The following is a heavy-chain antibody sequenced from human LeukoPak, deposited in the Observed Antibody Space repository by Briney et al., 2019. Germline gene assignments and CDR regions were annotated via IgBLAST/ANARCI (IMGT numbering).Heavy chain of an antibody. V-gene: IGHV4-61*02. J-gene: IGHJ3*01. CDR3: ARLGSTSSPPWGAFDL. CDR1: GASVNSGNYY. D-gene: IGHD6-6*01. Sequence: SETLSLTCTVSGASVNSGNYYWTWIRQPAGKRLEWIVRIYPSGSTNYNPSLKSRVTISIDASKNQFSLRLSSVTAADTAVYYCARLGSTSSPPWGAFDLWGQGTMVTVSS. CDR2: IYPSGST.